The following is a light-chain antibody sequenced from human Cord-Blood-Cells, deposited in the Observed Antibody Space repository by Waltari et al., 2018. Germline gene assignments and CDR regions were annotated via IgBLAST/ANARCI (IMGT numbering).Light chain of an antibody. Sequence: DIQMTQSPSTLSASVGDRITITCRASQSISSWLAWYQQNPGKAPKLLIYDASSLESGVPSMFSGSGSGTEFTLTISSLQPDDFATYYCQQYNSYWTFGQGTKVEIK. V-gene: IGKV1-5*01. J-gene: IGKJ1*01. CDR2: DAS. CDR3: QQYNSYWT. CDR1: QSISSW.